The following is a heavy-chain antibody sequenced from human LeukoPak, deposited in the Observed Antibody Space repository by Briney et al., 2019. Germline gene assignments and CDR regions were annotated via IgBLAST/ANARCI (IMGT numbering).Heavy chain of an antibody. CDR2: TDYRSKLYK. CDR1: GDCLSSTSAG. CDR3: ARGGLVRGTINSLIGFDV. Sequence: SQTLSLTCAISGDCLSSTSAGWSWIRQSPSRGLEWLGRTDYRSKLYKDDAVSVKGRLIINPDTVKNQFSLQLHSVTPEDTALYYCARGGLVRGTINSLIGFDVWGQGIMVTVSS. D-gene: IGHD3-10*01. J-gene: IGHJ3*01. V-gene: IGHV6-1*01.